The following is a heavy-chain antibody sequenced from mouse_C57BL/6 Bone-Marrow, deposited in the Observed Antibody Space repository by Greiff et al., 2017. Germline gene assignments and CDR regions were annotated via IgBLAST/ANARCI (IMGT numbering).Heavy chain of an antibody. CDR2: IYPRSGNT. Sequence: QVQLKQSGAELVRPGASVKLSCKASGYTFTSYGISWVKQRTGQGLEWIGEIYPRSGNTYYNEKFKGKATLTADKSSSTAYMQLRSLTSEDSAVYFGAGEVAYDGYYLAYWGQGTLVTVSA. J-gene: IGHJ3*01. V-gene: IGHV1-81*01. D-gene: IGHD2-3*01. CDR1: GYTFTSYG. CDR3: AGEVAYDGYYLAY.